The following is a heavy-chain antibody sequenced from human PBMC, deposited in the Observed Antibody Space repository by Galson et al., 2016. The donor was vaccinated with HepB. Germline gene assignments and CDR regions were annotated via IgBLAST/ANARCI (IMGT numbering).Heavy chain of an antibody. D-gene: IGHD6-19*01. J-gene: IGHJ6*02. V-gene: IGHV3-7*01. CDR1: GFTFSKYW. CDR2: INQDGSEK. Sequence: SLRLSCAASGFTFSKYWMSWVRQAPGKGLEWLANINQDGSEKYYVDSVKARFTVSRDNPKNSLFLQVNSLRAEDTAVYYCVTVGDSSGWFVEGGANYHYYGLDVWGQGTTVTVSS. CDR3: VTVGDSSGWFVEGGANYHYYGLDV.